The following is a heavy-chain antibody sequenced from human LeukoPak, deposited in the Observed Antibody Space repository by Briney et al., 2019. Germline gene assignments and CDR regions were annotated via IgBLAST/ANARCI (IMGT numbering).Heavy chain of an antibody. V-gene: IGHV4-38-2*01. CDR1: GYSISSGYY. J-gene: IGHJ4*02. CDR3: ARVRGYTTVAGRGHFDY. Sequence: SETLSLTCAVSGYSISSGYYWGWIRQPPGKGLEWIGSIYHSGSTYYNPSLKSRVTISVDTSKNQFSLKLRSVTAADTAVYYCARVRGYTTVAGRGHFDYWGQGTLVTVSS. CDR2: IYHSGST. D-gene: IGHD6-19*01.